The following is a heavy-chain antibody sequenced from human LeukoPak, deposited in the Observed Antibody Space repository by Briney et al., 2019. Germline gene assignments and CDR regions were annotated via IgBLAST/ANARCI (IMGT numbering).Heavy chain of an antibody. CDR2: IIPIFGTP. CDR1: GGTFSSYA. CDR3: ALVATDGNYFDY. V-gene: IGHV1-69*13. J-gene: IGHJ4*02. D-gene: IGHD5-12*01. Sequence: ASVKVSCKASGGTFSSYAISWVRQAPGQGPEWMGGIIPIFGTPNYAQKFQGRVTITADESTSTAYMELSSLRSEDTAVYYCALVATDGNYFDYWGQGTLVTVSS.